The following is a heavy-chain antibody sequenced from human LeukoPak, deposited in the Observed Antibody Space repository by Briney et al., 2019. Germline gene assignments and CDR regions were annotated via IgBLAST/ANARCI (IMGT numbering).Heavy chain of an antibody. CDR3: ARGSHYYYYYMDV. Sequence: ASVKVSCKASEYTFTSYDINWVRQAPGQGLEWMGIINSSGGSTSYAQKFQGRVTMTRDTSTSTVYMELSSLRSEDTAVYYCARGSHYYYYYMDVWGKGTTVTVSS. CDR1: EYTFTSYD. CDR2: INSSGGST. J-gene: IGHJ6*03. V-gene: IGHV1-46*01.